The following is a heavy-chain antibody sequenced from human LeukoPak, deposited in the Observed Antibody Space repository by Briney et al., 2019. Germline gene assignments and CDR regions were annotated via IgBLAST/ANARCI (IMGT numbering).Heavy chain of an antibody. CDR3: ARDKPDYYDSSGYYYGHYFDY. D-gene: IGHD3-22*01. CDR1: GFTFSDYW. V-gene: IGHV3-74*01. J-gene: IGHJ4*02. Sequence: GGSLRLSCAASGFTFSDYWMHWVRQAPGKGLVWVSRIDTDGSSATYADSVKGRFTISRDNAKNSLYLQMNSLRAEDTAVYCCARDKPDYYDSSGYYYGHYFDYWGQGTLVTVSS. CDR2: IDTDGSSA.